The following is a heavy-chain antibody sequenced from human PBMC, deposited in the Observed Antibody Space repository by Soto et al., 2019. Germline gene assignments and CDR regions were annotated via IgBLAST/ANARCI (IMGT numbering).Heavy chain of an antibody. CDR3: ARWQSIAARPNYYYYGMDA. V-gene: IGHV1-18*01. CDR2: ISAYNGNT. Sequence: ASVKVSCKASGYTFTSYGISWVRQAPGQGLEWMGWISAYNGNTNYAQKLQGRVTMTTDTSTSTAYMELRSLRSDDTAVYYCARWQSIAARPNYYYYGMDAWGQGTTVTVSS. J-gene: IGHJ6*02. CDR1: GYTFTSYG. D-gene: IGHD6-6*01.